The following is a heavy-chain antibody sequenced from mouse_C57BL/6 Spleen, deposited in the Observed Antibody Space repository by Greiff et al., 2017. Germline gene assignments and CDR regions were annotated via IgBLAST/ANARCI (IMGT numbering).Heavy chain of an antibody. CDR3: ARELVLRRYFDV. J-gene: IGHJ1*03. D-gene: IGHD1-2*01. CDR1: GYTFTSYW. Sequence: QVQLQQPGAELVKPGASVKMSCKASGYTFTSYWITWVKQRPGHGLEWIGDIYPGSGSTNYNEKFKSKATLTVDTSSSTAYMQRSSLTSEDSAVYYCARELVLRRYFDVWGTGTTVTVSS. V-gene: IGHV1-55*01. CDR2: IYPGSGST.